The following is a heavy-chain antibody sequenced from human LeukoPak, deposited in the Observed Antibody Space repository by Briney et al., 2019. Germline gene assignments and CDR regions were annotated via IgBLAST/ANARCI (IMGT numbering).Heavy chain of an antibody. D-gene: IGHD3-3*01. CDR1: GFTFSDYT. CDR3: ARERSGHYIFDQ. CDR2: ITYSGGDT. V-gene: IGHV3-23*01. J-gene: IGHJ4*02. Sequence: GGSLRLSCAASGFTFSDYTMSWVRQAPGKGLEWVSTITYSGGDTYFADSVKGRFTISRDNSKNTLHLQMNSLRAEDTAIYYCARERSGHYIFDQWGQGTLVTVSS.